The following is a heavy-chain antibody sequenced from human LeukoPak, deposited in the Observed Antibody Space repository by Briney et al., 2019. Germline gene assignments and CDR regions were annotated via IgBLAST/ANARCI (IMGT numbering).Heavy chain of an antibody. V-gene: IGHV3-30*03. Sequence: GRSLRLSCAASGFTFSSYGMHWVRQAPGKGLEWVAVISYDGSNKYYADSVKGRFTVSRDNAKNSLYLQMNSLRAEDTAVYYCAGEPRSLAYWGQGTLVTVSS. CDR3: AGEPRSLAY. J-gene: IGHJ4*02. CDR2: ISYDGSNK. CDR1: GFTFSSYG.